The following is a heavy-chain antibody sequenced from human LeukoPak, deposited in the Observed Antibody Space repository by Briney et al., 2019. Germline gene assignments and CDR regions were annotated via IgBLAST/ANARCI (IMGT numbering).Heavy chain of an antibody. V-gene: IGHV1-18*01. D-gene: IGHD3-22*01. CDR3: ARDSSGYYPFDY. Sequence: ASVKVSCKASGYTFTSYGISWVRQAPGQGLEWMGWISAYNGNTNYAQKFQGRVTITTDESTSTAYMELSSLRSEDTAVHYCARDSSGYYPFDYWGQGTLVTVSS. CDR2: ISAYNGNT. CDR1: GYTFTSYG. J-gene: IGHJ4*02.